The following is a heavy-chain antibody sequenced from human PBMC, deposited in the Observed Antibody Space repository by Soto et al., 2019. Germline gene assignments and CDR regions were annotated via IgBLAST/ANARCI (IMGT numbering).Heavy chain of an antibody. D-gene: IGHD6-6*01. V-gene: IGHV1-69*13. J-gene: IGHJ4*02. CDR3: AREIPYSSSSHG. CDR1: GGTFSSYA. Sequence: SVKVSCKASGGTFSSYAIGWVRQAPGQGLEWMGGIIPIFGTANYAQKFQGRVTITADESTSTAYMELSSLRSEDTAVYYCAREIPYSSSSHGWGQGTLVTVSS. CDR2: IIPIFGTA.